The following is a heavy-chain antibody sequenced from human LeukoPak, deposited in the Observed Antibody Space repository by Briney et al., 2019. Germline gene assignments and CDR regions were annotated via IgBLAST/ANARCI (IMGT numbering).Heavy chain of an antibody. D-gene: IGHD6-13*01. V-gene: IGHV3-11*06. CDR3: ARLGNSWHPTDSDY. J-gene: IGHJ4*02. Sequence: SVKGRFTISRDNAKNSLYLQMNSLRAEDTAVYYCARLGNSWHPTDSDYWGQGTLVTVSS.